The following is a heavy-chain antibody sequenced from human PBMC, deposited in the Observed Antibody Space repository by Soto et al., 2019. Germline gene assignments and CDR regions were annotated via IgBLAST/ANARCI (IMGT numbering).Heavy chain of an antibody. CDR3: ARAQYSSSRLGSYYYYYGMDV. J-gene: IGHJ6*02. V-gene: IGHV3-30*03. CDR2: ISFDGSDK. D-gene: IGHD6-13*01. CDR1: GFIFSSYG. Sequence: QVQLVESGGGVVQPGRSLRLSCAASGFIFSSYGMHWVRQAPGKGLEWVAVISFDGSDKYYADSVKGRFTISRDNSKNTLYLQMNSLRAEDTAVYYCARAQYSSSRLGSYYYYYGMDVWGQGTTVTVSS.